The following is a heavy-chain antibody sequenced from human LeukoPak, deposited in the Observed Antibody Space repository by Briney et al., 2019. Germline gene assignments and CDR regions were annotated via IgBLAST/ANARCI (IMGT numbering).Heavy chain of an antibody. CDR1: GFTFSSYS. Sequence: GGSLRLSCAASGFTFSSYSMNWVRQAPVKVLEWVSSISSSSSYIYYADSVKGRFTISRDNAKNSLYLQMNSLRAEDTAVYYCARDRSFFCSSTSCHDAFDIWGQGTMVTVSS. CDR3: ARDRSFFCSSTSCHDAFDI. CDR2: ISSSSSYI. V-gene: IGHV3-21*01. D-gene: IGHD2-2*01. J-gene: IGHJ3*02.